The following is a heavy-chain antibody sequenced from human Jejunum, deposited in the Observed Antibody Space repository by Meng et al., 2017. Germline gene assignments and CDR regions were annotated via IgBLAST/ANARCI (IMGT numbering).Heavy chain of an antibody. D-gene: IGHD4-17*01. Sequence: GGSLSLSCAVSGFSFRSFAMCWVRQTPGKCLEWVSAIKGSGHGTMYADSVRGRFIITREKSKNTLYLQMNSLRVEDTAVDYCAKDPNGDYIGAFDAWGQGAMVTVSS. CDR3: AKDPNGDYIGAFDA. CDR1: GFSFRSFA. CDR2: IKGSGHGT. J-gene: IGHJ3*01. V-gene: IGHV3-23*01.